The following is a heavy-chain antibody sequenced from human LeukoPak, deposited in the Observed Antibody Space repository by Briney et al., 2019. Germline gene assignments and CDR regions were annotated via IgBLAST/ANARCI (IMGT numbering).Heavy chain of an antibody. Sequence: SETLSLTCAVYGGSFSGYYWSWIRQPPGKGLEWIGEINHSGSTNYNPSLKSRVTISVDTSKNQFSLKLSSVTAADTAVYYCATLWEGYCSGGSCYVYFDYWGQGTLATVSS. J-gene: IGHJ4*02. D-gene: IGHD2-15*01. CDR1: GGSFSGYY. V-gene: IGHV4-34*01. CDR3: ATLWEGYCSGGSCYVYFDY. CDR2: INHSGST.